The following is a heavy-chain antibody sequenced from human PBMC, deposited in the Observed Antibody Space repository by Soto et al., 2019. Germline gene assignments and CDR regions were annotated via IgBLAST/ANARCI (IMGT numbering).Heavy chain of an antibody. CDR3: AKSISPHDAFDI. V-gene: IGHV3-23*01. CDR1: GFTFSSYA. CDR2: ISGSGGST. J-gene: IGHJ3*02. Sequence: EVQLLESGGGLVQPGGSLRLSCAASGFTFSSYAMSWVRQAPGKGLEWVSAISGSGGSTYYADSVKGRFTISRDNSKNTLYLQMNGLRAEDTAVYYCAKSISPHDAFDIWGQGTMVTVSS.